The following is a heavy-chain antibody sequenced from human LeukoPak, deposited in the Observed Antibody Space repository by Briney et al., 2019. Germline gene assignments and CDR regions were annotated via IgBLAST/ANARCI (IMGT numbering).Heavy chain of an antibody. Sequence: SQTLSLTCTVSGGSISSGAYYWSWIRQPAGKGLEWIGRIHTEGSTDYNPSLKSRLTMSIDTSKNQFSLRLNSVTAADTAVYYCARGDGGTRRDFDYWGQGTLVTVSS. CDR3: ARGDGGTRRDFDY. J-gene: IGHJ4*02. V-gene: IGHV4-61*02. D-gene: IGHD4-23*01. CDR2: IHTEGST. CDR1: GGSISSGAYY.